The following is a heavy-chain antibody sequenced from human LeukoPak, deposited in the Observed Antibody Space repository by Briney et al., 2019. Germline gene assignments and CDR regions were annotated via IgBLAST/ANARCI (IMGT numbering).Heavy chain of an antibody. CDR3: ARDRYSYGPPNFDY. V-gene: IGHV3-66*01. Sequence: GGSLRLSCAASGFTFSDYYMSWIRQAPGKGLEWVSVIYSGGSTYYADSVKGRFTISRDNSKNTLYLQMNSLRAEDTAVYYCARDRYSYGPPNFDYWGQGTLVTVSS. CDR2: IYSGGST. J-gene: IGHJ4*02. CDR1: GFTFSDYY. D-gene: IGHD5-18*01.